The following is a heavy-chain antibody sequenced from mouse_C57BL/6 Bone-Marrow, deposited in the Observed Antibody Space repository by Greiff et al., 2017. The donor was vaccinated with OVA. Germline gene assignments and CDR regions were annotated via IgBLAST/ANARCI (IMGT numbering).Heavy chain of an antibody. V-gene: IGHV2-6-1*01. D-gene: IGHD2-10*01. Sequence: QVQLQQSGPGLVAPSQSLSITCTVSGFSLTSYGVHWVRQPPGKGLEWLVVIWSDGSTTYNSALKSRLSISKDNSKSQVFLKMNSLQTDDTAMYYCARHVSYSFYAMDYWGQGTSVTVSS. CDR1: GFSLTSYG. CDR2: IWSDGST. CDR3: ARHVSYSFYAMDY. J-gene: IGHJ4*01.